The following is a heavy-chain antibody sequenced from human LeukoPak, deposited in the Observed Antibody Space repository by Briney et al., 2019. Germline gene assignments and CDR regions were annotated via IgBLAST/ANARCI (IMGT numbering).Heavy chain of an antibody. J-gene: IGHJ4*02. CDR1: GFTFSSYW. Sequence: GGSLRLSCAASGFTFSSYWMSWVRQAPGKGLEWVANIKQDGSEKYYVDSVKGRFTISRDNAKNSLYLQMNSLRAEDTAVYYCARDREGYCSGGRCTNFDYWGQGTLVTVSS. CDR2: IKQDGSEK. V-gene: IGHV3-7*01. CDR3: ARDREGYCSGGRCTNFDY. D-gene: IGHD2-15*01.